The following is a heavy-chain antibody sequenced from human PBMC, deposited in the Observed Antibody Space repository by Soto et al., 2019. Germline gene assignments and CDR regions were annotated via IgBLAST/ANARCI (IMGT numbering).Heavy chain of an antibody. D-gene: IGHD3-9*01. J-gene: IGHJ4*02. V-gene: IGHV4-59*08. CDR3: ARHSPDFDWLSQFDY. Sequence: SETLSLTCTGSGGSISSYYWSWIRQPPGKGLEWIGYIYYFGSTSYNPSLKSRVTISVDTSKNQFSLKLSSVTAADTAVYYCARHSPDFDWLSQFDYWGQGTLVTVSS. CDR2: IYYFGST. CDR1: GGSISSYY.